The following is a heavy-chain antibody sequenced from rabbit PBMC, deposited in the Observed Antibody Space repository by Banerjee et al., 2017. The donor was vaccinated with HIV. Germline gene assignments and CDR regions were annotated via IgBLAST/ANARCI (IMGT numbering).Heavy chain of an antibody. Sequence: QSLEESGGDLVKPGASLTLTCTASGFSFSSGYYMCWVRQAPGKGLEWIACIYAGSSGSTYYASWAKGRFTISKTSSTTVTLQMTSLTAADTATYFCARGYAGYGYAHNLWGQGTLVTVS. V-gene: IGHV1S40*01. CDR2: IYAGSSGST. J-gene: IGHJ4*01. CDR1: GFSFSSGYY. D-gene: IGHD6-1*01. CDR3: ARGYAGYGYAHNL.